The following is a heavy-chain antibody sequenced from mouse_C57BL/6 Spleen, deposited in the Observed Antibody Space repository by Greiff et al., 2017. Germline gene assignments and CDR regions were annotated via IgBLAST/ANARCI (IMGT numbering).Heavy chain of an antibody. D-gene: IGHD4-1*01. CDR2: IHPNSGST. CDR3: ARSANWDWYFDV. J-gene: IGHJ1*03. V-gene: IGHV1-64*01. CDR1: GYTFPSYW. Sequence: QVQLQQPGAELVKPGASVKLSCKASGYTFPSYWMHWVKQRPGQGLEWIGMIHPNSGSTNYNEKFKSKATLTVDKSSSTAYMQLSSLTSEDSAVYYCARSANWDWYFDVWGTGTTVTVSS.